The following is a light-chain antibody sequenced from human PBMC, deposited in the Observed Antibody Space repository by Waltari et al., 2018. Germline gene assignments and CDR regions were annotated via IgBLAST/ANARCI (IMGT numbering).Light chain of an antibody. J-gene: IGLJ3*02. V-gene: IGLV1-44*01. CDR3: AAWDDSLNGWV. CDR1: SSSIGTNT. CDR2: NND. Sequence: QSVLTQPPSASGTPGQRVTISCSGSSSSIGTNTLNWYQHLPGTAPKLLIYNNDKRPSGVLYRFSGSKSGTSSSLAISWFQSEDEADYYCAAWDDSLNGWVFGGGTKLTVL.